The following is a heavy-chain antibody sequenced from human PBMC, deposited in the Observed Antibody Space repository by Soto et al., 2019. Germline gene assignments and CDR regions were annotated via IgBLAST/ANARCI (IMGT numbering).Heavy chain of an antibody. CDR2: VDHSGGT. V-gene: IGHV4-4*01. J-gene: IGHJ4*02. CDR3: ARDLYGSVAYPQYFDS. D-gene: IGHD3-10*01. CDR1: GGSISSNDW. Sequence: QVQLQESGPGLVKPSGTLSLTCAVSGGSISSNDWWSWVRQPPGKGLEWIGAVDHSGGTNYNPSLKSRVTISVDRSKNRFSLNLGSVTAADTAVYCCARDLYGSVAYPQYFDSWGQGSLVTVSS.